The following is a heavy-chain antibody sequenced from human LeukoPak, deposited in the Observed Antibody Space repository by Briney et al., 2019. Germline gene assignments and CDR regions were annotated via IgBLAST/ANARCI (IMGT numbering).Heavy chain of an antibody. CDR3: AVTVTTFLHFDY. Sequence: GGSLRLSCAASGFTFSSYWMSWVRQAPGKGLEGVANIKQDGSEKYYVDSVKGRFTISRDNAKNSLYLQMNSLRAEDTAVYYCAVTVTTFLHFDYWGQGTLVTVSS. CDR2: IKQDGSEK. J-gene: IGHJ4*02. CDR1: GFTFSSYW. D-gene: IGHD4-17*01. V-gene: IGHV3-7*01.